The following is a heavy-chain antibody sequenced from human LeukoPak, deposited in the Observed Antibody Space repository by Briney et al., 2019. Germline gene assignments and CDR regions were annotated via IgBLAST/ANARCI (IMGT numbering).Heavy chain of an antibody. CDR2: ISTYNGIT. D-gene: IGHD1-26*01. CDR1: GYTLSSYG. CDR3: ARHPGGGFDY. J-gene: IGHJ4*02. Sequence: GASVKVSCKASGYTLSSYGISWVRQAPGQGPEWMGWISTYNGITSYAQKLQGRVTLTTETSTSTVYMELRSLTSDDTAVYYCARHPGGGFDYWGQGTLATVSS. V-gene: IGHV1-18*01.